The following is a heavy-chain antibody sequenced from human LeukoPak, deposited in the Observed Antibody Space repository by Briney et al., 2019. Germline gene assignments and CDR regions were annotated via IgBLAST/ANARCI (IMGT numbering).Heavy chain of an antibody. J-gene: IGHJ4*02. CDR3: ARRSKSSSWSPIDY. CDR2: INHSGST. CDR1: GGSFSGYY. D-gene: IGHD6-13*01. V-gene: IGHV4-34*01. Sequence: SETLSLTCAVYGGSFSGYYWSWIRQPPGKGLEWIGEINHSGSTNYNPSLKSRVTISVDTSKNQFSLKLSSVTAADTAVYYCARRSKSSSWSPIDYWGQGTLVTVSS.